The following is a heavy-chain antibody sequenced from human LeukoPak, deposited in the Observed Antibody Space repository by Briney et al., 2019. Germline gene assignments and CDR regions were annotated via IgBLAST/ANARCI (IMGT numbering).Heavy chain of an antibody. CDR3: ARNHRPKDIVVVPAAFDY. CDR1: GGTFSSYA. V-gene: IGHV1-69*06. CDR2: IIPIFGTA. J-gene: IGHJ4*02. D-gene: IGHD2-2*01. Sequence: SAKVSCKASGGTFSSYAISWVRQAPGQGLEWMGGIIPIFGTANYAQKFQGRVTITADKSTSTAYMELNSLRSEDTAVYYCARNHRPKDIVVVPAAFDYWGQGTLVTVSS.